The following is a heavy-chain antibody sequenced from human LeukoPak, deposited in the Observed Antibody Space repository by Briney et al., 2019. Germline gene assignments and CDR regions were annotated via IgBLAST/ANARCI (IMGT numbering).Heavy chain of an antibody. CDR2: INWNGGST. CDR1: GFTFDDYG. V-gene: IGHV3-20*04. CDR3: AKDHSSGYYYFDY. D-gene: IGHD3-22*01. J-gene: IGHJ4*02. Sequence: GGSLRLSCAASGFTFDDYGMSWVRQAPGKGLEWVSGINWNGGSTGYADSVKGRFTISRDNAKNSPYLQMNSLRVEDTAVYYCAKDHSSGYYYFDYWGQGTLVTASS.